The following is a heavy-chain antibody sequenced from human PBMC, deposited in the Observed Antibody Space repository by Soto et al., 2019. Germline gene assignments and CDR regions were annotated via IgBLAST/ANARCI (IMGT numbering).Heavy chain of an antibody. Sequence: SQTLALPCGISGDSVSSNSAACNFIRQSPSRGLEWLGRTYYRSKWYNDYAVSVKSRITINPDTSKNQFSLQLNSVTPEDTAVYYCARGGREWLDDAFDIWGQGTMVTVS. J-gene: IGHJ3*02. D-gene: IGHD6-19*01. V-gene: IGHV6-1*01. CDR1: GDSVSSNSAA. CDR3: ARGGREWLDDAFDI. CDR2: TYYRSKWYN.